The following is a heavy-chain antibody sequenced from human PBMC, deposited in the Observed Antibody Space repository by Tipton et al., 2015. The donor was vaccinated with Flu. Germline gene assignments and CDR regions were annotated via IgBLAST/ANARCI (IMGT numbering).Heavy chain of an antibody. CDR3: AGGAGPGTRYFDY. D-gene: IGHD3-10*01. CDR2: ISYDGTSK. CDR1: RFTFSSYG. J-gene: IGHJ4*02. Sequence: SLRLSCAASRFTFSSYGMHWVRQAPGKGLEWVAVISYDGTSKYYAESVKGRFTISRDNSKYTLHLQMNSLRAEDTAVYYCAGGAGPGTRYFDYWGQGALVSVSS. V-gene: IGHV3-30*03.